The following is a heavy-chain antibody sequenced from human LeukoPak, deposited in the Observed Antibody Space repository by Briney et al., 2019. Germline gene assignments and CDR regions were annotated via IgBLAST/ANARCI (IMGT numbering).Heavy chain of an antibody. J-gene: IGHJ4*02. Sequence: NPSETLSLTCTVSGGSISSYYWSWIRQPPGKGLEWIGYIYYSGSTNYNPSLKSRVTISVDTSKNQFSLDLSSVTAADTAMYYCARPFLRFSSGWHFDYWGQGTLVTVSS. CDR3: ARPFLRFSSGWHFDY. D-gene: IGHD6-19*01. CDR1: GGSISSYY. CDR2: IYYSGST. V-gene: IGHV4-59*12.